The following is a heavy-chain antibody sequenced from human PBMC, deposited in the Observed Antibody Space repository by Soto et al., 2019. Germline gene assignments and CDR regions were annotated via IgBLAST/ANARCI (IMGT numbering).Heavy chain of an antibody. Sequence: EVQLVESGGGLVQPGGSLRLSCAASGFTFSGSWMHWVRQAPGRGLVWVSRINGDGSGTSYADFVKGRFTISRDDAKNALFLQMNGLRAEDTAVYYCARGSFGSGTANDCWGQGTLVNVSS. V-gene: IGHV3-74*01. J-gene: IGHJ4*02. CDR3: ARGSFGSGTANDC. CDR2: INGDGSGT. CDR1: GFTFSGSW. D-gene: IGHD3-10*01.